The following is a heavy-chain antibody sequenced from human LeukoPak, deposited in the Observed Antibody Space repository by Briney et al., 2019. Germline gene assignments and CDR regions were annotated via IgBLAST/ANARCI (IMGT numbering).Heavy chain of an antibody. CDR2: INPNSGGT. CDR1: GYTFTGYY. Sequence: ASVKVSCKASGYTFTGYYMHWVRQAPGQGLEWMGWINPNSGGTNYARKFQGRVTMTRDTSISTAYMELSRLRSDDTAVYYCARGAIAVAGHYYYYYGMDVWGQGTTVTVSS. V-gene: IGHV1-2*02. J-gene: IGHJ6*02. D-gene: IGHD6-19*01. CDR3: ARGAIAVAGHYYYYYGMDV.